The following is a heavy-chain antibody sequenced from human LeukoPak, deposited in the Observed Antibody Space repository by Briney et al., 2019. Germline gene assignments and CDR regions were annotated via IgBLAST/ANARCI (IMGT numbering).Heavy chain of an antibody. D-gene: IGHD6-19*01. CDR3: ARGRGSGWSNWFDP. J-gene: IGHJ5*02. CDR2: MNPNSGNT. V-gene: IGHV1-8*01. Sequence: ASVKVSCRASGYTFTSYDINWVRLATGQGLEWMGWMNPNSGNTGYAQKFQGRVTMTRNTSISTAYMELSSLRSEDTAVYYCARGRGSGWSNWFDPWGQGTLVTVSS. CDR1: GYTFTSYD.